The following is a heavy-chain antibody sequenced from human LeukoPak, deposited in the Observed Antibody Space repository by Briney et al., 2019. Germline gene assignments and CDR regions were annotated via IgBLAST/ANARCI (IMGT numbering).Heavy chain of an antibody. V-gene: IGHV1-69*04. CDR1: GGTFSSYA. J-gene: IGHJ4*02. Sequence: SVKVSCTASGGTFSSYAISWVRQAPGQGLEWMGSIIPILGIANYAQKFQGRVTITADKSTSTAYMELSSLRSEDTAVYYCARAAASYYYDSSGYYLDYWGQGTLVTVSS. CDR2: IIPILGIA. D-gene: IGHD3-22*01. CDR3: ARAAASYYYDSSGYYLDY.